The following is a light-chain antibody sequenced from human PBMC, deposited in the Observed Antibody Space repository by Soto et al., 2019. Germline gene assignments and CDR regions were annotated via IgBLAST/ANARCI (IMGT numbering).Light chain of an antibody. CDR1: QSVSSN. J-gene: IGKJ5*01. Sequence: EIVMTQSPATLSVSPGERATLSCRASQSVSSNLAWYQQKPGQAPRLLIDGASTRATGIPARFSGSGSGTEFTLTISSLQSEDLAVYYCQQYNNWLITFGQGTRLEIK. V-gene: IGKV3-15*01. CDR2: GAS. CDR3: QQYNNWLIT.